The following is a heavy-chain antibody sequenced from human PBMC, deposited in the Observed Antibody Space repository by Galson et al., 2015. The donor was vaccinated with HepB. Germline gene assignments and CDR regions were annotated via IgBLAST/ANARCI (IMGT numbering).Heavy chain of an antibody. CDR3: ARQKSTLMPFDY. CDR2: VSYTGST. D-gene: IGHD2-2*01. CDR1: IASIGKSY. Sequence: SATLSPICTISIASIGKSYWSWIRHSSGKGLEWIGYVSYTGSTNYNPSLKSRITISVGTSKNQFSLKLSSVTAADTAVYYCARQKSTLMPFDYWGQGTLVIVSS. V-gene: IGHV4-59*08. J-gene: IGHJ4*02.